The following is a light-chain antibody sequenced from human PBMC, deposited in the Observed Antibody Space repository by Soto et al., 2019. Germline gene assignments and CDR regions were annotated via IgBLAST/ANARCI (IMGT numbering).Light chain of an antibody. V-gene: IGLV1-44*01. Sequence: QPVLTQPPSGSGTPGQRGTISCSGSSSNIGSNTVNWYQQLPGTAPKLLIYSNNQRPSGVPDRFSGSKSGTSASLAISGHQSEDEADYYCAAWDDSLNGYVFGTGTKVTVL. CDR1: SSNIGSNT. CDR3: AAWDDSLNGYV. J-gene: IGLJ1*01. CDR2: SNN.